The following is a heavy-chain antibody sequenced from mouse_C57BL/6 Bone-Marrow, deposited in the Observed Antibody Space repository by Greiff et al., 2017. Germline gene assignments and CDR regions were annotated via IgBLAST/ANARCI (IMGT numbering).Heavy chain of an antibody. D-gene: IGHD1-1*01. J-gene: IGHJ2*01. V-gene: IGHV1-64*01. CDR2: IHPNSGST. CDR1: GYTFTSYW. CDR3: ALLGYYGSSYGY. Sequence: QVQLKQPGAELVKPGASVKLSCKASGYTFTSYWMHWVKQRPGQGLEWIGMIHPNSGSTNYNEKFKSKATLTVDKSSSTAYMQLSSLTSEDSAVYYCALLGYYGSSYGYWGQGTTLTVSS.